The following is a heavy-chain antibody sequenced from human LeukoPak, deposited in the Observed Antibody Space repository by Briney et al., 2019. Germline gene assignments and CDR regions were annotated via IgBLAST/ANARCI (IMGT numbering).Heavy chain of an antibody. J-gene: IGHJ6*03. CDR2: ISSSSSYI. Sequence: GGSLRLFCAASGFTFRSSWIHWGRQVPGKVLEWVSSISSSSSYIYYADSVKGRFTISRDNAKNSLYLQMNSLRAEDTAVYYCAKDRYSYGAPNYYYYYMDVWGKGTTVTISS. CDR3: AKDRYSYGAPNYYYYYMDV. D-gene: IGHD5-18*01. CDR1: GFTFRSSW. V-gene: IGHV3-21*01.